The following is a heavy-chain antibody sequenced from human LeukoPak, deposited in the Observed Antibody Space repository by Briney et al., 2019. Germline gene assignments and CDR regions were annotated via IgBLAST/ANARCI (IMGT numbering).Heavy chain of an antibody. CDR2: IYTSGST. Sequence: SETLSLICTVSGXSIRSSYWSWFRQPAGKGLEWIGRIYTSGSTNYNPSLKSRVTMSLDTSKNHFSLNLRSVTAADTAAYFCATDDYDSAVYSYWGQGTLVTVSS. CDR3: ATDDYDSAVYSY. CDR1: GXSIRSSY. D-gene: IGHD3-22*01. J-gene: IGHJ4*02. V-gene: IGHV4-4*07.